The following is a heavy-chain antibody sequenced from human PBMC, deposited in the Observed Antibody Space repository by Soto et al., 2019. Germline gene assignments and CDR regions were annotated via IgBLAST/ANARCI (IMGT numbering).Heavy chain of an antibody. CDR1: GGSIGSGGYY. Sequence: QVQLQESGPGLVKPSQTLSLTCTVSGGSIGSGGYYWDWIRQHPGKGPEWIGYIHYSGNTYYNPSLMSRLTISLDTSKNQFSLPLSSVTAADTAVYYCATNHDVISRRTPLLFASWGQGTLVTVSS. J-gene: IGHJ4*02. D-gene: IGHD3-16*02. CDR2: IHYSGNT. V-gene: IGHV4-31*03. CDR3: ATNHDVISRRTPLLFAS.